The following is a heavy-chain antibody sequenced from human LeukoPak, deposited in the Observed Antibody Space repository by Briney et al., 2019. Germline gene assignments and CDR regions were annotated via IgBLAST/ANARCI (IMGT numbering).Heavy chain of an antibody. J-gene: IGHJ5*02. CDR2: ISGSGGST. V-gene: IGHV3-23*01. Sequence: GGSLRLSCAASGFTFSSYAMSWVRQAPGKGLEWVSAISGSGGSTYYADSVKGRFTISRDNSKNTLYLQMNSLRAEDTAVYYCAKRRKIAVAGRDWFDPWGQGTLVTVSS. CDR1: GFTFSSYA. D-gene: IGHD6-19*01. CDR3: AKRRKIAVAGRDWFDP.